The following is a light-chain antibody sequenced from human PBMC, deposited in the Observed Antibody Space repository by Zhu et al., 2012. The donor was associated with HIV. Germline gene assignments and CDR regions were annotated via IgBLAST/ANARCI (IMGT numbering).Light chain of an antibody. J-gene: IGKJ1*01. V-gene: IGKV3-11*01. CDR2: DAS. Sequence: EIALTQSPATLSLSPGERATLSCRASQSVSRYLAWFQQKPGQAPSLLIYDASKRATGIPARFSGSGSGTDFTLTISSLEPEDFAVYYCQQRSNWPRTFGQGTKVGNQT. CDR3: QQRSNWPRT. CDR1: QSVSRY.